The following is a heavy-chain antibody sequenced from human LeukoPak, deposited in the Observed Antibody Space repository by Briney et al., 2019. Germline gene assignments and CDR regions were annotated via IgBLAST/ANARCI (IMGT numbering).Heavy chain of an antibody. Sequence: PGGSLRLSCAASGFTFSGYDMSWVRQAPGKGLEWVSVISVSGGSTTYADSVKGRFTISRDISKNTLYLQMNSLRAEDTAVYYCAKDGSSGYYYFDYWGQGTLVTVSS. CDR2: ISVSGGST. D-gene: IGHD3-22*01. V-gene: IGHV3-23*01. CDR1: GFTFSGYD. CDR3: AKDGSSGYYYFDY. J-gene: IGHJ4*02.